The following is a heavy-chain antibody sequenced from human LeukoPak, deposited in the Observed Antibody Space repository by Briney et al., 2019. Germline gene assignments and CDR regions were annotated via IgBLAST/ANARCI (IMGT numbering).Heavy chain of an antibody. CDR1: GGSFSSYY. CDR2: IYTSGST. D-gene: IGHD2-15*01. V-gene: IGHV4-4*07. Sequence: SETLSLTCTVSGGSFSSYYWNWIRQPAGKGLEWIGRIYTSGSTNYNPSLKSRVTMSVDTSKNQFSLKMSSVTAADTAVYYCARERILPYYFDYWGQGTLVTVSS. CDR3: ARERILPYYFDY. J-gene: IGHJ4*02.